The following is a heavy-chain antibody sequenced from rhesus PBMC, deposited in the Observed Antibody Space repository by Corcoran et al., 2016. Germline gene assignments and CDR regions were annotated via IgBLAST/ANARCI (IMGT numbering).Heavy chain of an antibody. Sequence: QLQLQESGPGLMKPSETLSLTCAVSGGSISGNYGSWIRQPPGKGLEWIGRISGSGGSTDHNPSLKSRVNISTDTSKNQFSLKLSSVTAADTAVYYCARGTGLYGLDSWGQGVVVTVSS. CDR3: ARGTGLYGLDS. V-gene: IGHV4-173*01. D-gene: IGHD2-15*01. CDR1: GGSISGNY. CDR2: ISGSGGST. J-gene: IGHJ6*01.